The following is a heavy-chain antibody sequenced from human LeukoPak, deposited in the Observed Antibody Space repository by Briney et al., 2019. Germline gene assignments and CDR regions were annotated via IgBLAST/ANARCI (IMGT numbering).Heavy chain of an antibody. CDR2: ISSSSSYT. D-gene: IGHD6-13*01. CDR3: ARQASSGWSVYGGDAFDI. V-gene: IGHV3-11*03. CDR1: GFTFSDYY. Sequence: PGGSLRLSCAASGFTFSDYYMSWIRQAPGKGLEWVSYISSSSSYTNYADSVKGRFTISRDNAKNSLYLQMNSLRAEDTAVYYCARQASSGWSVYGGDAFDIWGQGTMVTVSS. J-gene: IGHJ3*02.